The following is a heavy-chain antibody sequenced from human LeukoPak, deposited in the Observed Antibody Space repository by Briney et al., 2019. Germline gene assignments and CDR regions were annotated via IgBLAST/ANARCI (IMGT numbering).Heavy chain of an antibody. D-gene: IGHD2/OR15-2a*01. V-gene: IGHV3-48*01. Sequence: GGSLRLSCAASGFIFSRYSMNWVRQAPGKRLEWISYISSSSSSIYYADSVKGRFTISRDNAKNSLYPQMNSLRAEDTAVYYCARESTLRVDYWGQGTLVTVSS. J-gene: IGHJ4*02. CDR3: ARESTLRVDY. CDR2: ISSSSSSI. CDR1: GFIFSRYS.